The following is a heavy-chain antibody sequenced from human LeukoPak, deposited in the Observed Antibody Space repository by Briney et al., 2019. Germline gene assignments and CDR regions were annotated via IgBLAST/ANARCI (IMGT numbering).Heavy chain of an antibody. CDR2: ISGSGGST. V-gene: IGHV3-23*01. Sequence: GGSLRLSCAASGFTFDDYAMHWVRQAPGKGLEWVSGISGSGGSTYYADSVKGRFTISRDNSKNTLYLQMNSLRAEDTAVYYCAKGLMIADLFDYWGQGTLVTVSS. J-gene: IGHJ4*02. CDR3: AKGLMIADLFDY. D-gene: IGHD3-22*01. CDR1: GFTFDDYA.